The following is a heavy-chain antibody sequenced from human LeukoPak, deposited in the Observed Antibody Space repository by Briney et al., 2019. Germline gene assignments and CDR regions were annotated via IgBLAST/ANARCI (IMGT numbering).Heavy chain of an antibody. J-gene: IGHJ1*01. CDR3: ILGEVAGDYFQH. CDR1: GGSFSDYY. Sequence: SETLSLTCAVSGGSFSDYYCCWVRQPPGKGLEWIGEIIHSGITNYNPSIKSRVTISQDTTKNQLSLKLSSVTAADTALYYWILGEVAGDYFQHWGQGNLVTVSS. V-gene: IGHV4-34*12. CDR2: IIHSGIT. D-gene: IGHD6-19*01.